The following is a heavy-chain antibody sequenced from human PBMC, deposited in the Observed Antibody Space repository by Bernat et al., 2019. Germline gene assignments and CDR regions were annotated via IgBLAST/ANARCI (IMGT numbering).Heavy chain of an antibody. Sequence: QVQLVESGGGVVQPGRSLRLSCAASGFTFSSYGMHWVRQAPGKGLEWVAVISYDGSNKYYADSVKGRFTISRDNSKNTLYLQMNSLRAEDTAVYYCAKGTSAADYWGQGTLVTV. V-gene: IGHV3-30*18. CDR2: ISYDGSNK. J-gene: IGHJ4*02. CDR1: GFTFSSYG. D-gene: IGHD2-2*01. CDR3: AKGTSAADY.